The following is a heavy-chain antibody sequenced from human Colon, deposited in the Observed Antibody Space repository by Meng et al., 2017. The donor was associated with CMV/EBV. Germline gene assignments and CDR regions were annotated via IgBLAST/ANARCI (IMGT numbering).Heavy chain of an antibody. Sequence: GGSLRLSCVASGFSVSNYYISWVRQAPGKGLEWISFIYTSGSTFYADSVKGRFTLSRDLSENTVYLQMNSLRVEDTAVYYCARHSPITIFGVVITNIYYYYGMDVWGQGTTVTVSS. CDR3: ARHSPITIFGVVITNIYYYYGMDV. CDR2: IYTSGST. V-gene: IGHV3-66*03. J-gene: IGHJ6*02. CDR1: GFSVSNYY. D-gene: IGHD3-3*01.